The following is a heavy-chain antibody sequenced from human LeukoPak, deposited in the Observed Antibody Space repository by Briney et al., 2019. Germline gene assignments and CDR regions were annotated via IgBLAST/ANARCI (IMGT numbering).Heavy chain of an antibody. CDR1: VGTFSSYA. V-gene: IGHV1-69*04. D-gene: IGHD3-10*01. J-gene: IGHJ4*02. CDR2: IIPILGIA. Sequence: SVKVSFKASVGTFSSYAISGVGQARGQGREWVGRIIPILGIANYAQKFQGRVTITADKSTNTAYMEVSRQRSEDTAVYYCSRDCSWFGELLFPYFDYWGQGTLVTVSS. CDR3: SRDCSWFGELLFPYFDY.